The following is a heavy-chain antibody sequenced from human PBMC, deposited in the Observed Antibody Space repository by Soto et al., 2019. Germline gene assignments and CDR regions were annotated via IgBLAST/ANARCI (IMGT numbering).Heavy chain of an antibody. J-gene: IGHJ5*02. Sequence: QVQLVESGGGVVQPGRSLRLSCAASGFTFSSYAMHWVRQAPGKGLEWVAVISYDGSKKYYADSVKGRFTISRDNSKNTLYLQMNSLRAEDTAVYYCARDPARGTAMDNWFDPWGQGTLVTVSS. CDR2: ISYDGSKK. D-gene: IGHD5-18*01. CDR1: GFTFSSYA. CDR3: ARDPARGTAMDNWFDP. V-gene: IGHV3-30-3*01.